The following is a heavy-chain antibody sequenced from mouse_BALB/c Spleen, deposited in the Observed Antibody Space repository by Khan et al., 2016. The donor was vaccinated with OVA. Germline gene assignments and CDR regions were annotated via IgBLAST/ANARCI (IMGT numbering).Heavy chain of an antibody. Sequence: QVQLKQSGAELVKPGASVKMSCKASGYTFTAYWIHWVKQRPGQGLEWIGYIDPSTGYTEYNQKFKDKATLTTDKSSSTAYMLLSSLTSEDSAVYDYARRVLYGIFAYWGQGTMVTVSA. D-gene: IGHD2-1*01. CDR1: GYTFTAYW. CDR2: IDPSTGYT. J-gene: IGHJ3*01. V-gene: IGHV1-7*01. CDR3: ARRVLYGIFAY.